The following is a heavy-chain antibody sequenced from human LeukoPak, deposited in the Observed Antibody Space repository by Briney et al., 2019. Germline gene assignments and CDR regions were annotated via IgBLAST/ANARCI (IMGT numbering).Heavy chain of an antibody. CDR2: INPSGGST. CDR3: ARGGVGATTYVWFDP. CDR1: EYTFTNYY. V-gene: IGHV1-46*01. D-gene: IGHD1-26*01. Sequence: GASVKVSCKASEYTFTNYYIHCVRQGPGQGLECMGVINPSGGSTSYAQKFQGRVTMTRDMSTSTVYMELSSLRSEDTAVYYCARGGVGATTYVWFDPWGQGTLVTVSS. J-gene: IGHJ5*02.